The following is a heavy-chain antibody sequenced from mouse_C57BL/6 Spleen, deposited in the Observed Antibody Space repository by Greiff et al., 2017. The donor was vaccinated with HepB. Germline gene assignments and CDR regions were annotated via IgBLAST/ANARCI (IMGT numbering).Heavy chain of an antibody. Sequence: EVKVVESGGGLVKPGGSLKLSCAASGFTFSSYAMSWVRQTPEKRLEWVATISDGGSYTYYPDNVKGRFTISRDNAKNNLYLQMSHLKSEDTAMYYCARGNDGYGGAWFAYWGQGTLVTVSA. CDR3: ARGNDGYGGAWFAY. CDR2: ISDGGSYT. D-gene: IGHD2-3*01. V-gene: IGHV5-4*03. J-gene: IGHJ3*01. CDR1: GFTFSSYA.